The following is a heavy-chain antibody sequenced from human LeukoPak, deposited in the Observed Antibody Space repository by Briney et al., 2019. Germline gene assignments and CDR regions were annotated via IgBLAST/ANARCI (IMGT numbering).Heavy chain of an antibody. CDR2: IYSGGST. J-gene: IGHJ3*02. Sequence: SGGSLRLSCAASGFTVSSNYMSWVRQAPGKGLEWVSVIYSGGSTYYADSVKGRFTISRDNSKNTLYLQMNRLRAEDTAVYYCASEVMIPNAFDIWGQGTMVTVSS. D-gene: IGHD3-3*01. CDR1: GFTVSSNY. CDR3: ASEVMIPNAFDI. V-gene: IGHV3-53*01.